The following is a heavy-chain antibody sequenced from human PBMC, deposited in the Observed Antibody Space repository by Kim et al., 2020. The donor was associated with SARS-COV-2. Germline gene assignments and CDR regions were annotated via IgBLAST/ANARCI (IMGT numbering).Heavy chain of an antibody. J-gene: IGHJ3*02. CDR3: ARDDGYCSSTSCYQYAFD. D-gene: IGHD2-2*03. V-gene: IGHV4-59*13. CDR1: GGSISSYY. Sequence: SETLSLTCTVSGGSISSYYWSWIRQPPGKGLEWIGYIYYSGSTNYNPSLKSRVTISVDTSKNQFSLKLSSVTAADTAVYYCARDDGYCSSTSCYQYAFD. CDR2: IYYSGST.